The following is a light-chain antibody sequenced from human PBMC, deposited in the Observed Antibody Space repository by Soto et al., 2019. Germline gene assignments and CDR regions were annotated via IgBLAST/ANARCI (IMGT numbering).Light chain of an antibody. CDR3: QSYDSSLSGSLV. CDR1: SSNIGAGYD. Sequence: QSVLTQPPSVSGAPGQRVTISCTGSSSNIGAGYDVNWYQQLPGTAPKLLIYGNTNRPSGVPDRFSGSKSDTSASLAITGLQAEDEADYYCQSYDSSLSGSLVFGGGTKVTVL. V-gene: IGLV1-40*01. J-gene: IGLJ2*01. CDR2: GNT.